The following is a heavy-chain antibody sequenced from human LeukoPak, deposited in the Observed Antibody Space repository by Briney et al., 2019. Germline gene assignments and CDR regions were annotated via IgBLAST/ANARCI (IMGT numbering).Heavy chain of an antibody. CDR1: GFTFSSYA. J-gene: IGHJ4*02. CDR2: ISYDGSNK. V-gene: IGHV3-30-3*01. Sequence: GGSRRLSCAAAGFTFSSYAMHWVRQAPGKGLEWVAVISYDGSNKYYADSVKGRFTISRDNSKNTLYLQMNSLRAEDTAVYYCARPSVLLWFGELSMEVTPDHDYWGQGTLVTVSS. CDR3: ARPSVLLWFGELSMEVTPDHDY. D-gene: IGHD3-10*01.